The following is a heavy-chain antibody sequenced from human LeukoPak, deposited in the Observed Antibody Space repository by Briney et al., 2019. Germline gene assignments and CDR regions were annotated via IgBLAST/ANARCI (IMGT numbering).Heavy chain of an antibody. V-gene: IGHV1-69*05. D-gene: IGHD2-21*02. CDR3: ARLVYCGGDCYSVVDY. CDR1: GGTFSSYA. Sequence: GASVMVSCKASGGTFSSYAISWVRQAPGQGLEWMGGIIPIFGTANYAQKFQGRVTITTDESTSTAYMELSSLRSEDTAVYYCARLVYCGGDCYSVVDYWGQGTLVTVSS. CDR2: IIPIFGTA. J-gene: IGHJ4*02.